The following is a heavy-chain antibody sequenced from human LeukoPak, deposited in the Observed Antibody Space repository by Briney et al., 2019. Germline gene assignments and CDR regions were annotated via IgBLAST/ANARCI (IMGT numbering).Heavy chain of an antibody. Sequence: GGSLRLSCAASGFTFSDYYMSWIRQAPGKGLEWVAVISYDGSNKYYADSVKGRFTISRDNSKNTLYLQMNSLRAEDTAVYYCASEGGRGYSYDNAFDIWGQGTMVTVSS. D-gene: IGHD5-18*01. CDR1: GFTFSDYY. CDR3: ASEGGRGYSYDNAFDI. CDR2: ISYDGSNK. V-gene: IGHV3-30-3*01. J-gene: IGHJ3*02.